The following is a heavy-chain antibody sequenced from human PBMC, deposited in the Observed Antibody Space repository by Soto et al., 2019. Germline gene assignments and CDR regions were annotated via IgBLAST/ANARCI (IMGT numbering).Heavy chain of an antibody. CDR1: GFTFSSYG. CDR3: AKEAYSSGWYVVEIHYYYYYGMDV. Sequence: QVQLVDSGGGVVQPGRSLRLSCAASGFTFSSYGMHWVRQDPGKGLEWVAVISYDGSNKYYADSVKGRFTISRDNSNNTLYLQMNSLSGEDTAVYYCAKEAYSSGWYVVEIHYYYYYGMDVWGQGATVTVSS. D-gene: IGHD6-19*01. J-gene: IGHJ6*02. V-gene: IGHV3-30*18. CDR2: ISYDGSNK.